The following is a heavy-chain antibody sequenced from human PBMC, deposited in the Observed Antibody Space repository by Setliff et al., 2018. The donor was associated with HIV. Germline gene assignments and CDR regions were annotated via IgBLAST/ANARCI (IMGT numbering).Heavy chain of an antibody. D-gene: IGHD2-8*01. CDR3: ATGTIEVLTRYYYYYMDV. Sequence: ASVKVSCKVSGYSFTDYYMHWVQQAPGNGLEWLGLVDPENGETIYAEKFQGRVTITADTSTDTAYMELSSLRSEDTALYYCATGTIEVLTRYYYYYMDVWGKGTTVTVSS. J-gene: IGHJ6*03. CDR1: GYSFTDYY. V-gene: IGHV1-69-2*01. CDR2: VDPENGET.